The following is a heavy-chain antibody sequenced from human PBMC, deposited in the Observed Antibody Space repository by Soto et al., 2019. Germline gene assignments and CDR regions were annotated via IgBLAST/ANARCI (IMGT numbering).Heavy chain of an antibody. J-gene: IGHJ4*02. D-gene: IGHD6-6*01. V-gene: IGHV1-2*02. Sequence: ASVKVSCKASGYSFTAYSLYWVRQAPGQGLEWMGWVNTNNGDTSYSQNIQDRVTMTRDTAISTAYMELTGLTSDDTAVYYCARPTVAREVVYWGQGTLVTVSS. CDR3: ARPTVAREVVY. CDR2: VNTNNGDT. CDR1: GYSFTAYS.